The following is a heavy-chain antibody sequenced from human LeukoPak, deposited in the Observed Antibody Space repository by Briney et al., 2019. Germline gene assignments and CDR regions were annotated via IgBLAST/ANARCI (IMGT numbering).Heavy chain of an antibody. CDR2: IYSGGST. Sequence: GGSLRLSCEASGFTSSRYWMSWVRQAPGKGLEWVSVIYSGGSTYYADSVKGRFTISRDNSKNTLYLQMNSLRAEDTAVYYCASSSLGGNSFFDYWGQGTLVTVSS. D-gene: IGHD4-23*01. J-gene: IGHJ4*02. CDR3: ASSSLGGNSFFDY. V-gene: IGHV3-53*01. CDR1: GFTSSRYW.